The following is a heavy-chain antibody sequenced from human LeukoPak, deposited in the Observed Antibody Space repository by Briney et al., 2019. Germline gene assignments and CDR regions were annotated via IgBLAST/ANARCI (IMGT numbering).Heavy chain of an antibody. CDR1: GGSFSGYY. CDR3: ARRIAAAAHNWFDP. D-gene: IGHD6-13*01. V-gene: IGHV4-34*01. CDR2: INHSGST. J-gene: IGHJ5*02. Sequence: SETLSLTCAVYGGSFSGYYWSWIRQPPGKGLEWIGEINHSGSTNYNPSLKSRVTISVDTYKNQFSLKLSSVTAADTAVYYCARRIAAAAHNWFDPWGQGTLVTVSS.